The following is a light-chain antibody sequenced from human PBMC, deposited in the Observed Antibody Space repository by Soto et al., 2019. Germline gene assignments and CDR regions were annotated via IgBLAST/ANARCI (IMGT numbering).Light chain of an antibody. CDR3: QQSYSTLVT. CDR1: QSISSY. CDR2: AAS. V-gene: IGKV1-39*01. J-gene: IGKJ1*01. Sequence: DLQMTQSPSSLSAYVGDRVTITCRASQSISSYLNWYQQKPGKAPKLLIYAASSLQSGVPSRFSGSGSGTDFTLTISSLQPEDFATYYCQQSYSTLVTFGQGIKVEIQ.